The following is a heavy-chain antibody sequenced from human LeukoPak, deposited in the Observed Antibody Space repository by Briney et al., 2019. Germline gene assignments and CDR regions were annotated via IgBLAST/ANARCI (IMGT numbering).Heavy chain of an antibody. CDR2: IYYSGST. V-gene: IGHV4-39*01. J-gene: IGHJ5*02. D-gene: IGHD3-9*01. Sequence: WVRQAPGKGLEWIGSIYYSGSTYYNPSLKSRVTISVDTSKNQFSLKLSSVTAADTAVYYCARHRYDILTGYPAPYNWFDPWGQGTLVTVSS. CDR3: ARHRYDILTGYPAPYNWFDP.